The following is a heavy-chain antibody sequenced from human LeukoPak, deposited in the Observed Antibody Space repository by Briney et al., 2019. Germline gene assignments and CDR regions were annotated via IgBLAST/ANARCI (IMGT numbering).Heavy chain of an antibody. CDR1: GYTFTGYY. V-gene: IGHV1-2*06. D-gene: IGHD2-15*01. J-gene: IGHJ3*02. Sequence: ASVKVSCKASGYTFTGYYMHWVRQAPGQGLEWMGRINPNSGGTNYAQKFQGRVTMTRDTSTSTAYMELSRLRSDDTAVYYCARDLPYCSGGSCYSGAFDIWGQGTMVTVSS. CDR2: INPNSGGT. CDR3: ARDLPYCSGGSCYSGAFDI.